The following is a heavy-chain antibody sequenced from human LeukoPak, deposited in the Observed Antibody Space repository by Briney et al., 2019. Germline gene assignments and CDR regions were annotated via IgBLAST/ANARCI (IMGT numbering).Heavy chain of an antibody. CDR3: AASTDLEWLLSSYYYGMDV. CDR2: ISGSGGST. Sequence: GGSLRLSCAASGFTFSSYAMSWVRQAPGKGLEWVSAISGSGGSTYYADSVKGRFTISRDNAKNSLYLQMNSLRAEDTAVYYCAASTDLEWLLSSYYYGMDVWGQGTTVTVSS. V-gene: IGHV3-23*01. J-gene: IGHJ6*02. CDR1: GFTFSSYA. D-gene: IGHD3-3*01.